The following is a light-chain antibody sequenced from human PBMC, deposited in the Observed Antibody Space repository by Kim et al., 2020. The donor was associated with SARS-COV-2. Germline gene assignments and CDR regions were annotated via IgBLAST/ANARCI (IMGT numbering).Light chain of an antibody. CDR1: QSVSSY. J-gene: IGKJ4*01. CDR2: DAS. Sequence: EIVLTQSPATLSLSPGERATLSCRASQSVSSYLAWYQQKPGQAPRLLIYDASNRATGIPARFSGSGSGTDFTLTISSLEPEDFAAYYCQQRSNWPLFGGGTKVDIK. V-gene: IGKV3-11*01. CDR3: QQRSNWPL.